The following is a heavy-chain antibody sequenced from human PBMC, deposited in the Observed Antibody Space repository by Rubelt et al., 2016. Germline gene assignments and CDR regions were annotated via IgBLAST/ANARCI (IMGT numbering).Heavy chain of an antibody. CDR3: ARARYDFWSGYTYYYYGMDV. D-gene: IGHD3-3*01. J-gene: IGHJ6*02. CDR2: IYYSGST. CDR1: GGSISSYY. Sequence: QVQLQESGPGLVKPSETLSLTCTVSGGSISSYYWSWIRQPPGKGLEWIGYIYYSGSTNYNPSLKSRVTISVDTSKNQFSLKLSSVTAADTAVYYCARARYDFWSGYTYYYYGMDVWGQGTTVTVSS. V-gene: IGHV4-59*12.